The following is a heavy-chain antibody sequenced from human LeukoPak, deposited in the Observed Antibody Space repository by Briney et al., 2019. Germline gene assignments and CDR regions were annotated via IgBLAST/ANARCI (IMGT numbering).Heavy chain of an antibody. J-gene: IGHJ6*03. CDR2: IIPIFGTA. V-gene: IGHV1-69*05. Sequence: ASVKVSCKASGGTFSSYAISWVRQAPGQGLEWMGGIIPIFGTANYAQKFQGRVTITTDESTSTAYMELSSLRSEDTAVYYCAGVVVPAAIAWDYYYYMDVWGKGTTVTVSS. CDR3: AGVVVPAAIAWDYYYYMDV. CDR1: GGTFSSYA. D-gene: IGHD2-2*02.